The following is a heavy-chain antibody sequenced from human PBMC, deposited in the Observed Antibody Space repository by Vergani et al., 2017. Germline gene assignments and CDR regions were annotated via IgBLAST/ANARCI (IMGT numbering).Heavy chain of an antibody. CDR1: GYTFTDYF. CDR2: INPNSGGT. Sequence: QVQLVQSGAEVKKPGASVKVSCKASGYTFTDYFMHWVRQAPGQGLEWMGWINPNSGGTNYAQKFQGRVTMTRDTSIRTSYMELRNLRSDDTAVYYCARVGTSSNHDYFDYWGQGTLVTVSS. V-gene: IGHV1-2*02. D-gene: IGHD2-2*01. CDR3: ARVGTSSNHDYFDY. J-gene: IGHJ4*02.